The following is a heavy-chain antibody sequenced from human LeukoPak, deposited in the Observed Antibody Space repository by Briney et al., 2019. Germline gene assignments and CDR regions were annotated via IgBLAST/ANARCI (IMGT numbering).Heavy chain of an antibody. J-gene: IGHJ5*02. CDR2: ISGSGGST. CDR3: AKSAVAGTNWFDP. V-gene: IGHV3-23*01. D-gene: IGHD6-19*01. Sequence: GGSLRLSCAACGFTFSRYAMSCVRRAPGKGLAGVSAISGSGGSTYYADCVKGRFTIPRDNSKNTLYLQMNSLRAEDTAVYYCAKSAVAGTNWFDPWGQGTLVTVSS. CDR1: GFTFSRYA.